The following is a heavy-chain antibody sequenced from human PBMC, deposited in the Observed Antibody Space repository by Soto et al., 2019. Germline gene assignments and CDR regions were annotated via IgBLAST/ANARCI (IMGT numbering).Heavy chain of an antibody. V-gene: IGHV4-39*01. CDR1: GGSISSSSYY. D-gene: IGHD2-2*01. CDR3: ARRASLGYCSDTSCYAFDI. J-gene: IGHJ3*02. Sequence: PSETLSLTCTVSGGSISSSSYYWGWIRQPPGKGLEWIGSMYYSGSTYYNPSLKSRVTISVDTSKNQFSLKLNSVTAADSAVYYCARRASLGYCSDTSCYAFDIWGQGTMVT. CDR2: MYYSGST.